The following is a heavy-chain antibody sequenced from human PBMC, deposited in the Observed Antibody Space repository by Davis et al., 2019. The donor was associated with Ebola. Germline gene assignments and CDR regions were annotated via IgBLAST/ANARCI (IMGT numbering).Heavy chain of an antibody. V-gene: IGHV4-34*01. Sequence: MPGGSLRLSCAVYGGSFSGYYWSWIRQPPGKGLEWIGEINHSGSTNYNPSLKSRVTISVDTSKNQFSLKLSSVTAADTAVYYCASHLPFGVYWGQGTLVTVSS. D-gene: IGHD3-16*01. CDR2: INHSGST. J-gene: IGHJ4*02. CDR3: ASHLPFGVY. CDR1: GGSFSGYY.